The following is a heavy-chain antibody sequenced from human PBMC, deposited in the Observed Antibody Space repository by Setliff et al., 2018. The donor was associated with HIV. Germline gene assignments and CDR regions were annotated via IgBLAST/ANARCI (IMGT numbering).Heavy chain of an antibody. Sequence: ASVKVSCKASGYTFTSYDINWVRQATGQGLEWMGWMNPNSGNTGYAQKFQGRVTMTRNTSISTTYMELSSLRSEDTAVYYCARAQYQLLEPPTYNWFDPWGQGTLVTVSS. CDR1: GYTFTSYD. CDR3: ARAQYQLLEPPTYNWFDP. J-gene: IGHJ5*02. D-gene: IGHD2-2*01. CDR2: MNPNSGNT. V-gene: IGHV1-8*02.